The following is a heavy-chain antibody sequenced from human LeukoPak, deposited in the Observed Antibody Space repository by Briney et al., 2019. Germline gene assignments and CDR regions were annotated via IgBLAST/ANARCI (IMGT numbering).Heavy chain of an antibody. J-gene: IGHJ5*02. Sequence: SETLSLTCTVSGGSISSYYWSWIRQPPGKGLEWIGYIYYSGSTNYNPSLKSRVTISVDTSKNQFSLKLSSVTAADTAVYYCARTVVPDATSWFDPWGQGTLVTVSS. CDR1: GGSISSYY. V-gene: IGHV4-59*08. D-gene: IGHD2-2*01. CDR2: IYYSGST. CDR3: ARTVVPDATSWFDP.